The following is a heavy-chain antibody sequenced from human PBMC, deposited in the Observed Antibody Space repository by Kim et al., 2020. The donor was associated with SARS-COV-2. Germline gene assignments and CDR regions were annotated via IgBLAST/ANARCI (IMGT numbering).Heavy chain of an antibody. CDR3: ARVGGDGMDV. J-gene: IGHJ6*02. Sequence: STDYADSVKGRFTISRDNSKNTLYLQMNSLRAEDTAVYYCARVGGDGMDVWGQGTTVTVSS. CDR2: ST. V-gene: IGHV3-53*01.